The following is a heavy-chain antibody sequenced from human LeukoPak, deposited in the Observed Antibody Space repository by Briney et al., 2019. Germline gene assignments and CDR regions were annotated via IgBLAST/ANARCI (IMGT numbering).Heavy chain of an antibody. CDR3: ARGPAPLVVPAASLDY. CDR1: GGSFSGYY. J-gene: IGHJ4*02. CDR2: INHSGST. V-gene: IGHV4-34*01. D-gene: IGHD2-2*01. Sequence: PSETLSLTCAVYGGSFSGYYWSWIRQPPGKGLDWIGEINHSGSTNYNPSLKSRVTISVDTSKNQFSLKLSSVTAADTAVYYCARGPAPLVVPAASLDYWGQGTLVTVSS.